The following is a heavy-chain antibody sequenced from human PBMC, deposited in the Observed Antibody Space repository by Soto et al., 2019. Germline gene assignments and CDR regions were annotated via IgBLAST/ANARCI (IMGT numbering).Heavy chain of an antibody. V-gene: IGHV4-59*01. Sequence: QVQLQESGPGLVKPSETLSLTCTVSGGSISSYYWSWIRQPPGKGLEWIGYIYYSGSTNYNPSLKSRVTISVDTSKNQFSLKLSSVTAADTAVYYCARDRRGQRDYYDSSGIFDYWGQGTLVTVSS. CDR3: ARDRRGQRDYYDSSGIFDY. J-gene: IGHJ4*02. D-gene: IGHD3-22*01. CDR2: IYYSGST. CDR1: GGSISSYY.